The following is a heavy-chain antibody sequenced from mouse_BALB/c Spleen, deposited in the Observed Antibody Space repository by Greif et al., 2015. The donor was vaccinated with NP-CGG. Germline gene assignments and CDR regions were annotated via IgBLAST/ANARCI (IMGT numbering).Heavy chain of an antibody. CDR2: IYPGDGDT. V-gene: IGHV1-87*01. J-gene: IGHJ2*01. CDR1: GYTFTSYW. D-gene: IGHD4-1*01. CDR3: ARWDEGY. Sequence: VKLVEPGAELARPGASVKLSCKASGYTFTSYWMQWVKQRPGQGLEWIGAIYPGDGDTRYTQKFKGKATLTADKSSSTAYMQLSSLASEDSAVYYCARWDEGYWGQGTTLTVSS.